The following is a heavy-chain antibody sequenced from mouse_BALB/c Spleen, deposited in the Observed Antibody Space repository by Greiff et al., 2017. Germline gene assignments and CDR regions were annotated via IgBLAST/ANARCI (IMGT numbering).Heavy chain of an antibody. CDR1: GYTFTSYW. CDR3: ARGDGYPYYAMDY. J-gene: IGHJ4*01. V-gene: IGHV1S81*02. CDR2: INPSNGGT. D-gene: IGHD2-3*01. Sequence: QVQLQQPGAELVKPGASVKLSCKASGYTFTSYWMHWVKQRPGQGLEWIGEINPSNGGTNYNEKFKSKATLTVDKSSSTAYMQLSSLTSEDSAVYYCARGDGYPYYAMDYWGQGTSVTVSS.